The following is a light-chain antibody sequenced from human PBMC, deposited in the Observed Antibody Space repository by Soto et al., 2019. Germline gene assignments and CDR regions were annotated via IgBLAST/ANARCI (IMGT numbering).Light chain of an antibody. CDR2: LGS. CDR1: QSLLHSNGYDS. J-gene: IGKJ1*01. V-gene: IGKV2-28*01. Sequence: EIVMTQSPLSLPVTPGEPASISCRSSQSLLHSNGYDSLDWYLQKPGQSPQLLIYLGSNRASGVAARFSCSGSGTDFTLKISRVEADDVGVYYCMQALQSPPSFGQGTKVEIK. CDR3: MQALQSPPS.